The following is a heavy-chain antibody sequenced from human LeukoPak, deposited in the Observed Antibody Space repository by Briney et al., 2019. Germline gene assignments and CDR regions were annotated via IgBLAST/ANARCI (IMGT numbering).Heavy chain of an antibody. CDR1: GFTFSSYA. CDR3: ARDKYYYGSGSYYNVRGTLDY. J-gene: IGHJ4*02. CDR2: ISYDGTNK. Sequence: GGSLRLSCAASGFTFSSYAMHWVRQAPGKRLGWVAVISYDGTNKYYADSLQGRFTISRDNSKNTLFLQMNSLRAEDTAVYYCARDKYYYGSGSYYNVRGTLDYWGQGTLVTVSS. V-gene: IGHV3-30-3*01. D-gene: IGHD3-10*01.